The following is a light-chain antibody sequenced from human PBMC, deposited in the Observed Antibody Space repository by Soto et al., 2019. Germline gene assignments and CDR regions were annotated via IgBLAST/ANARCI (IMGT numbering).Light chain of an antibody. CDR2: AAS. J-gene: IGKJ3*01. Sequence: DIQMTQSPSSLSASVGDRVTITCRASHDITNYLAWYQQKPGKVPKLLIYAASTLQSGVPSRFSGSGSGTDFPLPISSLQPEDAATYFCQKCSGPPPFTFGPGTTVDIK. CDR3: QKCSGPPPFT. V-gene: IGKV1-27*01. CDR1: HDITNY.